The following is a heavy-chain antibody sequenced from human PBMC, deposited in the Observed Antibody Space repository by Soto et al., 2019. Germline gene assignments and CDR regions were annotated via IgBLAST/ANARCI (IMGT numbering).Heavy chain of an antibody. V-gene: IGHV3-49*04. CDR3: SRSLAIDFDS. Sequence: GGSLRLSCSASGFNFASYTMSWVRLTPGKGLEWVGFIRRIAYGGTTDYAASVKGRFTISRDDSRKIVYLQMSRLKIEDTAVYYCSRSLAIDFDSWGQGTLVTVSS. CDR1: GFNFASYT. J-gene: IGHJ4*02. CDR2: IRRIAYGGTT.